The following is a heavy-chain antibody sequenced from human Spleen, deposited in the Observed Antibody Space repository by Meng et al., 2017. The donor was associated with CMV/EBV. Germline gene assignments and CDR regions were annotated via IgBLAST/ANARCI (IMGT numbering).Heavy chain of an antibody. D-gene: IGHD3-22*01. CDR1: GGSFSGSS. CDR3: ARGNYYDSSGYYYFDY. J-gene: IGHJ4*02. Sequence: VHHQHWAAGLFKPSGTLSLTCAVYGGSFSGSSWSWSRQPPGKGLEWIGEINHSGSTNYNPSLKSRVTISVDTSKNQFSLKLSSVTAADTAVYYCARGNYYDSSGYYYFDYWGQGTLVTVSS. CDR2: INHSGST. V-gene: IGHV4-34*01.